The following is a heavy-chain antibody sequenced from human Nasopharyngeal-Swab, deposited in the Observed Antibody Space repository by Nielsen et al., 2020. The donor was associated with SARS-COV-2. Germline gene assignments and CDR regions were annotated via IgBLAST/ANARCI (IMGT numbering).Heavy chain of an antibody. Sequence: SETLSLTCAVSGGSISSGGYSWSWIRQPPGKGLEWIGEINHSGSTNYNPSLKSRVTISVDTSKNQFSLKLSSVTAADTAVYYCARGPVGYCSSTSCYEGRGYYGMDVWGQGTTVTVSS. D-gene: IGHD2-2*01. CDR2: INHSGST. J-gene: IGHJ6*02. CDR3: ARGPVGYCSSTSCYEGRGYYGMDV. V-gene: IGHV4-30-2*01. CDR1: GGSISSGGYS.